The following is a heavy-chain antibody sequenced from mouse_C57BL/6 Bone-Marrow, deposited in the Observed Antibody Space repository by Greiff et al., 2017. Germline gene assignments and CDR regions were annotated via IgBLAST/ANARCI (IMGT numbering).Heavy chain of an antibody. CDR2: FYPGSGSI. D-gene: IGHD1-1*01. V-gene: IGHV1-62-2*01. Sequence: QVQLQQSGAELVKPGASVKLSCKASGYTFTEYTIHWVKQRSGQGLEWIGWFYPGSGSIQYTEQFKDKATLTADKSSSTVYMELSKLTSEDSAVYFGARHARYYYGSSPWFAYWGKGTLVTVSA. J-gene: IGHJ3*01. CDR1: GYTFTEYT. CDR3: ARHARYYYGSSPWFAY.